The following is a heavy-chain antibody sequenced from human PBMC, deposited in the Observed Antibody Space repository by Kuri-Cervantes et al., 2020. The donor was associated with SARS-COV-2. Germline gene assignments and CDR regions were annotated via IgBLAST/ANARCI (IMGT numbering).Heavy chain of an antibody. CDR2: IYHSGGT. V-gene: IGHV4-38-2*02. CDR3: ARHGTLGTQDY. J-gene: IGHJ4*02. Sequence: SETLSLTCTVSGYSISSGYYRGWIRQPPGKGLEWIGSIYHSGGTYYNPSLKSRVTISIDMSKNQFSLKMSSVTAADTAVYYCARHGTLGTQDYWGQGTLVTVSS. CDR1: GYSISSGYY. D-gene: IGHD1-14*01.